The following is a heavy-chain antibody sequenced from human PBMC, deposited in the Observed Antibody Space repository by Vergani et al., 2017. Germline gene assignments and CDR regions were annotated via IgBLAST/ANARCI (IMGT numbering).Heavy chain of an antibody. Sequence: EVQLLESGGDLVQPGGSLRLSCAASGFTFIMHAMSWVRQAPGKGLEWVSTISASDRRTHYADSVKGRFTISRDNSKNTLFLHMNRLRPEDTAVYYCAKVGRSEVGCTFGAFDIWGQGTMVTVSS. CDR3: AKVGRSEVGCTFGAFDI. V-gene: IGHV3-23*01. J-gene: IGHJ3*02. CDR1: GFTFIMHA. CDR2: ISASDRRT. D-gene: IGHD6-19*01.